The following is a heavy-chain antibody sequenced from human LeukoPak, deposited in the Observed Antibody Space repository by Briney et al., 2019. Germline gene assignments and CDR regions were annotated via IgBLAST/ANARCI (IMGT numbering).Heavy chain of an antibody. J-gene: IGHJ3*02. D-gene: IGHD5-24*01. CDR3: AREGEMADYTGASIPPHDAFDI. V-gene: IGHV1-46*01. Sequence: ASVKVSCKASGYTFTSYYMLWVRQAPGQGLEWMGIFNPSGGSTSYAQKFQGRVTMTRDTSTSTVYMELSSLRSEDTAVYYCAREGEMADYTGASIPPHDAFDIWGQGTMVTVSS. CDR2: FNPSGGST. CDR1: GYTFTSYY.